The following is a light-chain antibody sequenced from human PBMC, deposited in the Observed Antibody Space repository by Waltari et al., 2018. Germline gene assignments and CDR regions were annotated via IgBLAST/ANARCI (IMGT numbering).Light chain of an antibody. CDR1: QSVSSSY. V-gene: IGKV3-20*01. CDR3: QQYEGT. CDR2: GAS. Sequence: EIVLTQSPGTLSLSPGDRVTLSCRASQSVSSSYLAWYQQKPGQAPRLLIYGASSRATGIPDRFSGSGSGTDFTLTISRLEPEDFAVYYCQQYEGTFGQGTKLEIK. J-gene: IGKJ2*01.